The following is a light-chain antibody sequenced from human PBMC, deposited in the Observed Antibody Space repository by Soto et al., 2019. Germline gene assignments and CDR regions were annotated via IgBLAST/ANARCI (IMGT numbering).Light chain of an antibody. CDR3: SSYTSSSTLCV. CDR1: SSDVGGYNY. J-gene: IGLJ1*01. CDR2: EVS. Sequence: QSELTQPASVSGSPGQSITISCTGTSSDVGGYNYVSWYQQHPGKAPKLMLYEVSNRPSGISNRFSGSKSGNTASLTISGLQAEDEADYYCSSYTSSSTLCVFGTGTKVTVL. V-gene: IGLV2-14*01.